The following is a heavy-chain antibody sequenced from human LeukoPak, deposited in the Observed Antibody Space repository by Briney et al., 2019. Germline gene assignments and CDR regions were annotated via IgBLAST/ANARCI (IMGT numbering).Heavy chain of an antibody. V-gene: IGHV4-30-2*01. D-gene: IGHD6-19*01. CDR1: GGSISSGGYY. CDR2: IYHSGST. Sequence: SETLSLTCTVSGGSISSGGYYWSWIRQPPGKGLEWIGYIYHSGSTYYNPSLKSRVTISVDRSKNQFSLKLSSVTAADTAVYYCAGAVAGTRPLYYWGQGTLVTVSS. J-gene: IGHJ4*02. CDR3: AGAVAGTRPLYY.